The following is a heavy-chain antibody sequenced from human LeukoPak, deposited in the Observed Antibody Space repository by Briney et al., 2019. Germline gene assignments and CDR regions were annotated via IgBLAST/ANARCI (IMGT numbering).Heavy chain of an antibody. CDR3: ASRRDGYNNGFDY. D-gene: IGHD5-24*01. Sequence: GGSLRLSCAASGFSFSTYAMHWVRQAPGKGLEWVALIWHDASHTFYTDSVKGRFTISRDNSKNTVYLQMNSLGGEDTAVYYCASRRDGYNNGFDYWGQGTLVTVSS. V-gene: IGHV3-33*01. CDR1: GFSFSTYA. CDR2: IWHDASHT. J-gene: IGHJ4*02.